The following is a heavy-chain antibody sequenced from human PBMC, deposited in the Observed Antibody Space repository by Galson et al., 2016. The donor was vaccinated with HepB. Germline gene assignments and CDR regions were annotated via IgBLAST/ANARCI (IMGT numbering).Heavy chain of an antibody. J-gene: IGHJ5*02. CDR2: IRVGGGGT. D-gene: IGHD6-19*01. CDR3: AKCPNADYSTGWCHWFDP. V-gene: IGHV3-23*01. Sequence: SLRLSCAASGFTFTNFAMNWVRQAPGKGLEWVSSIRVGGGGTFYADSVKGRFTISRDNSKNTLSLQMNSLRAEDTAVYYCAKCPNADYSTGWCHWFDPWGEGTLVTVSA. CDR1: GFTFTNFA.